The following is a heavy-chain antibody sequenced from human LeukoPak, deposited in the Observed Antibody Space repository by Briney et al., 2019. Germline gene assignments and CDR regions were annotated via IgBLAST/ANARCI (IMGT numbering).Heavy chain of an antibody. CDR1: GHTFTGYY. J-gene: IGHJ6*02. Sequence: ASVKVSCKASGHTFTGYYMHWVRQAPGQGLEWMGWINPNSGGTNYAQKFQGRVTMTRDTSISTAYMELSRLRSDDTAVYYCARDELTVGNYYYGMDVWGQGTTVTVSS. CDR3: ARDELTVGNYYYGMDV. D-gene: IGHD1-26*01. V-gene: IGHV1-2*02. CDR2: INPNSGGT.